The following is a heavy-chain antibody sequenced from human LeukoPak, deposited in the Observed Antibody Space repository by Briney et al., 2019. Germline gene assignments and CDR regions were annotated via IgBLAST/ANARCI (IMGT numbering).Heavy chain of an antibody. J-gene: IGHJ4*02. CDR2: IYTSGST. CDR3: ARGETYYYDSSGYYPY. V-gene: IGHV4-4*07. D-gene: IGHD3-22*01. CDR1: GGSISSYY. Sequence: SETLSLTCTVSGGSISSYYWSWIRQPAGKGLEWIGRIYTSGSTNYNPSLKSRVTMSVDTSKNQFSLKLSSVTAADTAVYYCARGETYYYDSSGYYPYWGQGTLVTVSS.